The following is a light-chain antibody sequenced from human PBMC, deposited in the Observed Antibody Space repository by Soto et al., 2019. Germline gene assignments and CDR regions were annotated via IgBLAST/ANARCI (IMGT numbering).Light chain of an antibody. J-gene: IGKJ1*01. CDR1: ESINTW. V-gene: IGKV1-5*01. CDR2: DAS. CDR3: QQYKTYSQWT. Sequence: DMQLTQSPSTLSASVGDRVTITCRASESINTWLAWLQQKPGRAPKVLIFDASTMESGVPSRFSGSKSGTEFTLAISSLEPDDSATYYCQQYKTYSQWTFGQGTKVDIK.